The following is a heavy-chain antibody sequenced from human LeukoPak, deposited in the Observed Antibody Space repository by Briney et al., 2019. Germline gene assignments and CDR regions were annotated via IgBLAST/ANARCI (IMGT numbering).Heavy chain of an antibody. V-gene: IGHV3-30*02. CDR2: IRYDGSNK. D-gene: IGHD3-16*01. Sequence: GRSLRLSCAASGFTFSSYGMHWVRQAPGKGLEWVAFIRYDGSNKYYADSVKGRFTISRDNSKNTLYLQMNSLRAEDTAVYYCAKDFRYDRDYWGQGTLVTVSS. CDR3: AKDFRYDRDY. J-gene: IGHJ4*02. CDR1: GFTFSSYG.